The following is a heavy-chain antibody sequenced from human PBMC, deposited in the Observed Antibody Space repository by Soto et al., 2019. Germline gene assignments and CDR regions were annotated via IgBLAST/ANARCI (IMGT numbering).Heavy chain of an antibody. J-gene: IGHJ3*02. CDR1: GFTFGDYA. CDR2: IRSKGYGGTK. CDR3: TRYGSGSYPDAFDI. D-gene: IGHD3-10*01. Sequence: GGSLRLSCTASGFTFGDYAMSWFRQAPGKGLEWVGFIRSKGYGGTKEYAASVKGRFTISRDDSKSIAYMQMNSLKTEDTAVYYCTRYGSGSYPDAFDIWGQGTMVTVSS. V-gene: IGHV3-49*03.